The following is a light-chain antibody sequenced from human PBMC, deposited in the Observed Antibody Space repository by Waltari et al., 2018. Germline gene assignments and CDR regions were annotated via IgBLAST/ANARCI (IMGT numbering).Light chain of an antibody. CDR2: EVN. CDR1: SSDVGAYNH. Sequence: QSALTQPRSVSGSPGQSVTISCAGTSSDVGAYNHVPWYQQSPGTAPKLLIYEVNIRPSGVPDRFSASKSGNTASLTISGLRAEDEADYYCCSYAGDYTLVFGGGTKLTVL. J-gene: IGLJ2*01. V-gene: IGLV2-11*01. CDR3: CSYAGDYTLV.